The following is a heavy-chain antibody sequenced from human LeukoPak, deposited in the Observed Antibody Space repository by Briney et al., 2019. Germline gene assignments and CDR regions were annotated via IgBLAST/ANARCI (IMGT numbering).Heavy chain of an antibody. V-gene: IGHV3-64*01. CDR3: ARLTDSGDDDN. Sequence: AGSLRLSCAASGFAFSRYSMHWVRQAPGKGLEYVSAISNDGGGTYYASFVEGRFTISRDNSNNILYLQMGSLRVEDMAVYYCARLTDSGDDDNWGQGTLVTVSS. D-gene: IGHD2-21*02. CDR1: GFAFSRYS. J-gene: IGHJ4*02. CDR2: ISNDGGGT.